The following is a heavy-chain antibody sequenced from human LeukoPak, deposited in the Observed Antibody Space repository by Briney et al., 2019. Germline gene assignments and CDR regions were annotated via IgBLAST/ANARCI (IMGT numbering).Heavy chain of an antibody. CDR2: IYYSGNT. Sequence: SETLSLTCTVSGGSISSYYWSWIRQPPGKGLEWIGYIYYSGNTNYNPSLKSRVTMSIDTSKNQFSLKLSSVTAADTAVYSCARVGDGLFDYWGQGTLVTVSS. V-gene: IGHV4-59*08. J-gene: IGHJ4*02. CDR1: GGSISSYY. CDR3: ARVGDGLFDY. D-gene: IGHD1-26*01.